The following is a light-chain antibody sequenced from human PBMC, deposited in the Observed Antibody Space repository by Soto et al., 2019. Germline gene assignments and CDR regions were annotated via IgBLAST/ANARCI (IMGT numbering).Light chain of an antibody. Sequence: DVQMTQSPSSLSASIGDRVTITCRASQDINTNLAWFQQKPGKAPKCLINAASTLQSGVSSRFSGSGSRTDFTLTISSLQPEDFATYFCQHYGVYPFTFGPGTNVALK. V-gene: IGKV1-16*01. CDR3: QHYGVYPFT. J-gene: IGKJ3*01. CDR1: QDINTN. CDR2: AAS.